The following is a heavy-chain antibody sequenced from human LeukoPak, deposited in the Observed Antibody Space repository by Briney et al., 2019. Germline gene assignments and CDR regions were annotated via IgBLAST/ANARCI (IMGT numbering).Heavy chain of an antibody. V-gene: IGHV3-53*01. J-gene: IGHJ4*02. CDR2: IHSGGTT. D-gene: IGHD5-12*01. Sequence: AGGSLRLSCAASGFTVSNNYMSWVRHAPGKGLECVSVIHSGGTTNYADSVQGRFTIPRDNSKTTVYLHMTSLRAEDTAVYYCARDSDSGYGPFASWGQGTLVTVSS. CDR3: ARDSDSGYGPFAS. CDR1: GFTVSNNY.